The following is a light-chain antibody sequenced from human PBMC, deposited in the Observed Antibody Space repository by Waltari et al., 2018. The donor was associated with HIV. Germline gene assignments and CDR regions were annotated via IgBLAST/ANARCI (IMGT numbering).Light chain of an antibody. Sequence: SYVLTQPPSVSVAPGQTARNTCGGNNIAAIKSVHWYRKSPGQAPVLVVYDDRDRPSGIPDRFSGSSSGDTATLTISRAEAGDEADYYCQVYSDRGDPVIFGGGTKLTVL. CDR3: QVYSDRGDPVI. J-gene: IGLJ2*01. CDR2: DDR. CDR1: NIAAIKS. V-gene: IGLV3-21*02.